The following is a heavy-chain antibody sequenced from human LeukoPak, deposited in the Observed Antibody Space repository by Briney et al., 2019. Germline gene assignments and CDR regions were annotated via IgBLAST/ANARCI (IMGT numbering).Heavy chain of an antibody. CDR3: ARDNESVWLAFF. CDR2: ISAYNGNT. CDR1: GYTFTSYG. J-gene: IGHJ4*02. D-gene: IGHD6-19*01. Sequence: ASVKVSCKASGYTFTSYGISWVRQAPGQGLEWMGWISAYNGNTNYAQKPQGRFTMTTDTPTSTAYMEVRSLRSDDTAVYYCARDNESVWLAFFWGQGTLVTVSS. V-gene: IGHV1-18*01.